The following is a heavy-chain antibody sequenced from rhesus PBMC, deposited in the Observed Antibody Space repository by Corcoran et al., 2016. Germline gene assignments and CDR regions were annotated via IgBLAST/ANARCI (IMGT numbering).Heavy chain of an antibody. CDR1: GGSISDSYR. CDR3: ARDEDTATVTD. V-gene: IGHV4S10*01. J-gene: IGHJ4*01. CDR2: IYGSSTTT. D-gene: IGHD5-12*01. Sequence: QVQLQESGPGVVKPSETLSLTCAVSGGSISDSYRWSWIRQPPGKGLEWIGYIYGSSTTTNYTPSLQSRVTISKDTSKNQFSLKLSSVTAADTAVYYCARDEDTATVTDWGQGVLVTVSS.